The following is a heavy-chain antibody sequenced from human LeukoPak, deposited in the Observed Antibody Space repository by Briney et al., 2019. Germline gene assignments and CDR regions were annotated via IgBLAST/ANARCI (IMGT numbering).Heavy chain of an antibody. CDR3: ARGKILWFREFDY. D-gene: IGHD3-10*01. Sequence: SETLSLTCAVYGGSFSGYYWSWIRQPPGKGLEWIGEINHSGSTNYNPSLKSRVTISVDTSKNQFSLKLSSVTAADTAVYYCARGKILWFREFDYWGQGTLVTVSS. CDR1: GGSFSGYY. J-gene: IGHJ4*02. V-gene: IGHV4-34*01. CDR2: INHSGST.